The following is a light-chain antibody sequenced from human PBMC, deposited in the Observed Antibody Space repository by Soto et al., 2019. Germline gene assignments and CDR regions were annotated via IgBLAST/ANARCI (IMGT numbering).Light chain of an antibody. CDR3: QSYASSLSSV. J-gene: IGLJ1*01. Sequence: QSVLTQPPSVSWAQGQRVTISCTGSSSNIGAGYDVHWYQQFPGTAPKLLIYGNSNRPSGVPDRFSGSKSGTSASLAITGLQAEDEADYYCQSYASSLSSVFGSGTKRTVL. CDR1: SSNIGAGYD. CDR2: GNS. V-gene: IGLV1-40*01.